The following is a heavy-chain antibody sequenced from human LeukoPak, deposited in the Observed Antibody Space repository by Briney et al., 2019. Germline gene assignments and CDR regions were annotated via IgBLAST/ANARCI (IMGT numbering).Heavy chain of an antibody. Sequence: GGSLRLSCAASGSTFTNYAMSWVRQAPGKGLEWVSGIYGSGGSTYYADSVKGRFTISRDNSKNTVYLQMNSLGAEDTAVYYCAKFGSFDGKDYWGQGTLVTVSS. CDR1: GSTFTNYA. J-gene: IGHJ4*02. CDR3: AKFGSFDGKDY. CDR2: IYGSGGST. D-gene: IGHD2/OR15-2a*01. V-gene: IGHV3-23*01.